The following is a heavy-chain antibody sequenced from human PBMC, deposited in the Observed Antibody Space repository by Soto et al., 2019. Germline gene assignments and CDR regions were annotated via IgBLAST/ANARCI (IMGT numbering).Heavy chain of an antibody. J-gene: IGHJ4*02. CDR3: ASVSNSENYGDY. CDR1: GFTFSSYA. Sequence: EVQLLESGGDLVQPGGSLRLSCAASGFTFSSYAMTWVRQVPGMGLDWVSSISGSGAHTYYTDSVKGRFTISRDNSKSPLYLQMNSLIAEDTAIYYCASVSNSENYGDYWGRGTLVTVSS. CDR2: ISGSGAHT. V-gene: IGHV3-23*01. D-gene: IGHD1-26*01.